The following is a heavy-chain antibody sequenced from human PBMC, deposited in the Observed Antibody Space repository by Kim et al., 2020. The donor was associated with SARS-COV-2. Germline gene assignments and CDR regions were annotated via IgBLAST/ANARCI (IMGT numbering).Heavy chain of an antibody. D-gene: IGHD3-3*01. Sequence: GESLKISCKGSGYSFTSYWIGWVRQMPGKGLEWMGIIYPGDSDTRYSPSFQGQVTISADKSISTAYLPWSSLKASDTAMYYCARLKRITIFGVVIEGPFDIWGQGTMVTVSS. CDR1: GYSFTSYW. J-gene: IGHJ3*02. V-gene: IGHV5-51*01. CDR3: ARLKRITIFGVVIEGPFDI. CDR2: IYPGDSDT.